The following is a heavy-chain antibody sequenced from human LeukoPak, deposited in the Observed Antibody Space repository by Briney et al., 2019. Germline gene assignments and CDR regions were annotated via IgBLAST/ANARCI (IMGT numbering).Heavy chain of an antibody. J-gene: IGHJ4*02. CDR1: GYTFTSYY. V-gene: IGHV1-46*01. CDR2: INPSGGST. CDR3: ARGGCSGGSCYYPRSPPDY. D-gene: IGHD2-15*01. Sequence: RASVKVSCTASGYTFTSYYMHWVRQAPGQGLEWMGIINPSGGSTSYAQKFQGRVTMTRDTSTSTVYMELSSLRSEDTAVYYCARGGCSGGSCYYPRSPPDYWGQGTLVTVSS.